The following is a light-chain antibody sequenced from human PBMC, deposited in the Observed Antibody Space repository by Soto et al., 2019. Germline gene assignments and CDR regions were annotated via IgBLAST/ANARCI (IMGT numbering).Light chain of an antibody. CDR3: QQRSNWLSMYT. Sequence: EIVLTQSPATLSLSPGERATLSCRASQSVSSYLAWYQQKPGQAPRLLIYDASNRATGIPARFSGSGSGTDFTLTISSLEPEDFAVYYCQQRSNWLSMYTFCQGTKLEIK. CDR1: QSVSSY. CDR2: DAS. J-gene: IGKJ2*01. V-gene: IGKV3-11*01.